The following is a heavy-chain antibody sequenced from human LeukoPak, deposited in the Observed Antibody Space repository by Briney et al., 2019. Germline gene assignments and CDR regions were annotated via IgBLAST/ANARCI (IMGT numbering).Heavy chain of an antibody. CDR3: ARDSHSGYDWYYYYYYMDV. V-gene: IGHV1-69*13. Sequence: PVKVSCKASGGTFSSYAISWVRQAPGQGLEWMGGIIPIFGTANYAQKFQGRVTITADESTSTAYMELSRLRSDDTAVYYCARDSHSGYDWYYYYYYMDVWGKGTTVTVSS. J-gene: IGHJ6*03. CDR2: IIPIFGTA. D-gene: IGHD5-12*01. CDR1: GGTFSSYA.